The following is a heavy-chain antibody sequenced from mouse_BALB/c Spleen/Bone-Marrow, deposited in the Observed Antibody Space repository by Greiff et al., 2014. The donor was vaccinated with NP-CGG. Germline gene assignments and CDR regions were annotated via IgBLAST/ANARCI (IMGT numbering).Heavy chain of an antibody. CDR1: GFNNKDTY. CDR3: ARKLRLYAMDY. Sequence: VHVKQSGAELVKPGASVKLSCTASGFNNKDTYVHWVKQRPEQGLEWIGRIEPANDNARYDPKFQGKATITADTSSNTAYLQLSSLTSEDTAVYYCARKLRLYAMDYWGQGTSVTVSS. D-gene: IGHD1-1*01. J-gene: IGHJ4*01. CDR2: IEPANDNA. V-gene: IGHV14-3*02.